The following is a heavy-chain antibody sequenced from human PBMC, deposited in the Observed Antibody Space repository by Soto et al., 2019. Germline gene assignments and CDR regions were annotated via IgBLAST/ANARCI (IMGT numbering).Heavy chain of an antibody. Sequence: PGGSLRLSCAAYLFTFSSYEVNWVRQTPGKGLEWVSFISTSGRAKYYADSVKGRFTISRDNANNSLYLQMNSLRAEDTAIYYCARSGSPFDYWGQGALVTVSS. CDR2: ISTSGRAK. CDR1: LFTFSSYE. CDR3: ARSGSPFDY. D-gene: IGHD3-10*01. V-gene: IGHV3-48*03. J-gene: IGHJ4*02.